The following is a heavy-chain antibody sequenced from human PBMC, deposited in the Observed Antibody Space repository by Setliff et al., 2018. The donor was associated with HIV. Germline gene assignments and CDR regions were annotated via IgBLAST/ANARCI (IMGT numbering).Heavy chain of an antibody. D-gene: IGHD6-13*01. CDR1: GGSISSYY. CDR3: ARGIAAAGIYYYYYMDV. V-gene: IGHV4-4*07. CDR2: IYTSGST. J-gene: IGHJ6*03. Sequence: SETLSLTCTVSGGSISSYYWSWIRQPAGKGLEWIGRIYTSGSTNYNPSLKSRVTMSVDTSKNQFSLKLSSVTAADTAVYYCARGIAAAGIYYYYYMDVWGKGTTGTVSS.